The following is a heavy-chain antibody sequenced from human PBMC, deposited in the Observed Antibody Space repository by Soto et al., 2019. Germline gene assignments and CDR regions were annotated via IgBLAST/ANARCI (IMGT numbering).Heavy chain of an antibody. J-gene: IGHJ5*02. CDR2: MNPNSGNT. CDR3: ARGALGYCSGGSCYGANWFDP. CDR1: GYTFTSYD. Sequence: ASVKVSCKASGYTFTSYDINWVRQATGQGLEWMGWMNPNSGNTGYAQKFQGRVTMTRNTSISTAYMELSSLRSEDTAVYYCARGALGYCSGGSCYGANWFDPWGQGTLVTVSS. D-gene: IGHD2-15*01. V-gene: IGHV1-8*01.